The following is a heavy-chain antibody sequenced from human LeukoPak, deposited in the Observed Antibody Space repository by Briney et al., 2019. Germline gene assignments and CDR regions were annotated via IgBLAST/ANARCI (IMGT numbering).Heavy chain of an antibody. V-gene: IGHV1-18*01. J-gene: IGHJ4*02. Sequence: GASVKVSCKASGYTFTSYGISWVRQAPGQGLEWMGWISAYNGNTNYAQKLQGRVTMTTDTSTSTAYMELRSLRSDDTAVYYCAKSPADNSGSFVDYWGQGTLVTVSS. D-gene: IGHD1-26*01. CDR2: ISAYNGNT. CDR1: GYTFTSYG. CDR3: AKSPADNSGSFVDY.